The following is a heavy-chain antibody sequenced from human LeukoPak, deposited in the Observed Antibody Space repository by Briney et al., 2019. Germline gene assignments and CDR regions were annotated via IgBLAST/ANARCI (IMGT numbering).Heavy chain of an antibody. CDR3: AKDRDQYFDWLLYGGGFDY. CDR2: ISYDGSNK. J-gene: IGHJ4*02. V-gene: IGHV3-30*18. CDR1: GFTFSSYG. Sequence: GRSLRLSCAASGFTFSSYGMHWVRQAPGKGLEWVAVISYDGSNKYYADSVKGRFTISRDNSKNTLYLQMNSLRAEDTAVYYCAKDRDQYFDWLLYGGGFDYWGQGTLVTVPS. D-gene: IGHD3-9*01.